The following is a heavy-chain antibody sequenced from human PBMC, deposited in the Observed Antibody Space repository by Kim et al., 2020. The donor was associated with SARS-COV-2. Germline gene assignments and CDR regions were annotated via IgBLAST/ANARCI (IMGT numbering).Heavy chain of an antibody. CDR1: GFTFSSYA. CDR3: AKAFSGSLRSAFDV. V-gene: IGHV3-23*01. J-gene: IGHJ3*01. Sequence: WGSLRLSCAASGFTFSSYAMNWVRQAPGKGLEWVSSISNSGSTTYHAESVKGRFTISRDNSKNTLYLQMISLRADDTAVYYCAKAFSGSLRSAFDVWGQGSMVTVSS. CDR2: ISNSGSTT. D-gene: IGHD1-26*01.